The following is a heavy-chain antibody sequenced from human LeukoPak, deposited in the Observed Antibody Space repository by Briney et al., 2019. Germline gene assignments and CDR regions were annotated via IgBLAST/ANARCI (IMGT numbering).Heavy chain of an antibody. Sequence: PGRSLRLSCAASGFTFSSYGMHWVRQAPGKGLEWVAVISYDGSNKYYADSVKGRFTISRDNSKNTLYLQMNSLRAEDTAVYYCAKDRGGGRWLQFHFDYWGQGTLVTVSS. CDR1: GFTFSSYG. CDR2: ISYDGSNK. CDR3: AKDRGGGRWLQFHFDY. V-gene: IGHV3-30*18. D-gene: IGHD5-24*01. J-gene: IGHJ4*02.